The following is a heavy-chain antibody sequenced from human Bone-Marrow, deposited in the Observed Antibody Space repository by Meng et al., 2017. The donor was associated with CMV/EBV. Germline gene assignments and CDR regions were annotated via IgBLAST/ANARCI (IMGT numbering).Heavy chain of an antibody. CDR2: IQYDGSNK. D-gene: IGHD3-16*01. Sequence: GGSLRLSCAASGFIFSSYGMHWVRQAPGKGLEWVSFIQYDGSNKYYADSVKGRFTISRDNSKNTLYLQMNSLRAEDTAMYYCAKDQSTVYAYFDYWGQGALVTVSS. V-gene: IGHV3-30*02. J-gene: IGHJ4*02. CDR3: AKDQSTVYAYFDY. CDR1: GFIFSSYG.